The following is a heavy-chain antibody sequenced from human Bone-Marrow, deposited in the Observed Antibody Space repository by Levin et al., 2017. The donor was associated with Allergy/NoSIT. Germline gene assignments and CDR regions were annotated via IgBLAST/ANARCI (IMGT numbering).Heavy chain of an antibody. CDR2: TYYNGNT. V-gene: IGHV4-59*08. J-gene: IGHJ4*02. CDR1: GGSLNSYY. CDR3: ARLLSSMYETNDF. Sequence: KASETLSLTCNVSGGSLNSYYWSWIRQSPGKGLEWIGHTYYNGNTNYNPSLKSRVTISVDTSKNQFSLKLTSLTAADTSVYYCARLLSSMYETNDFWGQGILVTVSS. D-gene: IGHD6-13*01.